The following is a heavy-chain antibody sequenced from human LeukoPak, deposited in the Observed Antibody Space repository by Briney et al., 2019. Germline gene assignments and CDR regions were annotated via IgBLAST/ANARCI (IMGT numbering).Heavy chain of an antibody. CDR3: ARQESSYYYYYMDV. CDR1: GGSVNSNSHY. Sequence: SETLSLTCSVSGGSVNSNSHYWCWIRRPPGGGLEWIGNIYYGGNTFYNSTLSSRVTISADTSRNQFSLRLNSVTVADTGIYYCARQESSYYYYYMDVWGKGTTVIVSS. J-gene: IGHJ6*03. CDR2: IYYGGNT. D-gene: IGHD3-16*02. V-gene: IGHV4-39*01.